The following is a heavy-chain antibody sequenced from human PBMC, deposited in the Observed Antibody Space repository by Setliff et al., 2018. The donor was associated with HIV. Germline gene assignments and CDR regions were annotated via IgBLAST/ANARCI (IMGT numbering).Heavy chain of an antibody. V-gene: IGHV1-18*01. CDR2: ISPYNGNT. CDR1: GYRFSSYD. D-gene: IGHD6-6*01. Sequence: ASVKVSCKASGYRFSSYDISRVRQAPGQGLEWMGWISPYNGNTNLAQNFQGRVTMTTDTSTSTAYMELRGLRSDDTAVYYCARDKFEQFVRGGGGLDIWGQGTMVTVSS. J-gene: IGHJ3*02. CDR3: ARDKFEQFVRGGGGLDI.